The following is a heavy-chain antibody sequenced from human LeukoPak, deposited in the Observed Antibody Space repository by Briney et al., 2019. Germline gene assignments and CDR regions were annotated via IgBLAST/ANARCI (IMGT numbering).Heavy chain of an antibody. CDR3: ATRAYGSGSYYSPGYYYYYMDV. V-gene: IGHV3-23*01. D-gene: IGHD3-10*01. J-gene: IGHJ6*03. CDR1: GFIFSSYA. Sequence: GGSLRLSCAASGFIFSSYAMSWVRQAPGKGLEWVSTISGSGGSTYYADSVKGRFTISRDNSRNTQYLQMNSLRAEDTAVYYCATRAYGSGSYYSPGYYYYYMDVWGKGTTVIVSS. CDR2: ISGSGGST.